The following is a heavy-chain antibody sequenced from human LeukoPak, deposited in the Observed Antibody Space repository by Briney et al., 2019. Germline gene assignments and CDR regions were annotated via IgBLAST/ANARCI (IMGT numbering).Heavy chain of an antibody. CDR1: GFTFSSYG. J-gene: IGHJ3*02. CDR2: IWYDGSKK. CDR3: ARAITMVRGVSDAFDI. Sequence: GRSLRLSCAASGFTFSSYGMHWVRQAPGKGLEWVAVIWYDGSKKYYADSVKGRFTISRDNSKNTLYLQMNSLRAEDTAVYYCARAITMVRGVSDAFDIWGQGTMVTVSS. V-gene: IGHV3-33*01. D-gene: IGHD3-10*01.